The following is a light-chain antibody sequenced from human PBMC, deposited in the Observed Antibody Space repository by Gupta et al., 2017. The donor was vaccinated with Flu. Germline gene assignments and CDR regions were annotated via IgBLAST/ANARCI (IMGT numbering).Light chain of an antibody. CDR1: QSVLYSSKNKNY. J-gene: IGKJ3*01. CDR3: QQDDSTPIT. V-gene: IGKV4-1*01. CDR2: WAS. Sequence: DIVMTQSPDSLAVSLGERATINCKSSQSVLYSSKNKNYLAWYQQKPGQPPKLLIYWASTRESGVPDRFSGRGSGTDFTLTISSLQAEDVAVYYCQQDDSTPITFGHGTKVDIK.